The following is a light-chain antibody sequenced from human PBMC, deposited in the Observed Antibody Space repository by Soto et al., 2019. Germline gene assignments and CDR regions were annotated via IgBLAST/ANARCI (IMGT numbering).Light chain of an antibody. Sequence: DIQMTQSPSSLSASEGDRVTITCRASRGIGNYLAWYQQKPGKVPSLLIYAASTLQSGVSSRFSGSRSGTDFTLTISTLQPGDVATYYCQEYDDAPLSFGGGTKVEI. J-gene: IGKJ4*01. CDR3: QEYDDAPLS. V-gene: IGKV1-27*01. CDR1: RGIGNY. CDR2: AAS.